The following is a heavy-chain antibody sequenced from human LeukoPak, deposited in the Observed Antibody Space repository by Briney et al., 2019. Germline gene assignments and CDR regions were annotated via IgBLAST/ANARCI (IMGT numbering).Heavy chain of an antibody. V-gene: IGHV1-18*01. J-gene: IGHJ4*02. Sequence: WASVKVSCKASGYTFTNYGITWVRQAPGRGLQCMGGISTYNGNTHYAQRFQGRVTMTTDTSTSTVYMELRSPRSDDTAVYYCARDEAGFGTTPLDYWGQGTLVTVSS. CDR2: ISTYNGNT. D-gene: IGHD2-8*01. CDR3: ARDEAGFGTTPLDY. CDR1: GYTFTNYG.